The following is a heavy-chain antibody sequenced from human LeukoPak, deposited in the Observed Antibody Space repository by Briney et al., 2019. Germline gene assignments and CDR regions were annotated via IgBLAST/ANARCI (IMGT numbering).Heavy chain of an antibody. V-gene: IGHV4-59*11. CDR3: ARGPGDSNWFDP. D-gene: IGHD2-21*01. CDR1: GGSISSHY. CDR2: IYYTGTT. Sequence: SETLSLTCIVSGGSISSHYWCWVRQPPGEGLEWIGFIYYTGTTNYNPSLKGRVIISVDTSKSQFSLNLRSVTAADTAVYYCARGPGDSNWFDPWGQGTLVTVSS. J-gene: IGHJ5*02.